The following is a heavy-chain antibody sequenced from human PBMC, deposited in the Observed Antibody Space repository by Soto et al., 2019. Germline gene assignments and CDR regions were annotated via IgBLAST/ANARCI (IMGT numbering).Heavy chain of an antibody. CDR2: INHSGST. CDR3: ARTTGIAAAPGFDP. Sequence: SETLSLTCAVYGGSFSGYYWSWIRQPPGKGLEWIGEINHSGSTNYNPSLKSRVTISVDTSKNQFSLKLSSVTAADTAVYYCARTTGIAAAPGFDPWGQGTLVTVSS. D-gene: IGHD6-13*01. CDR1: GGSFSGYY. V-gene: IGHV4-34*01. J-gene: IGHJ5*02.